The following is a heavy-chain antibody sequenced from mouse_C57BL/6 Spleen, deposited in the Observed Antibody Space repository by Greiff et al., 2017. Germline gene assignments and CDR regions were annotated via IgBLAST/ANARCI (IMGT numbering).Heavy chain of an antibody. CDR1: GFNFKNTY. D-gene: IGHD2-3*01. CDR3: ARYDGYPYYYAMDY. J-gene: IGHJ4*01. Sequence: VQLQQSVAELVRPGASVKLSCTASGFNFKNTYMHWVKQRPEQGLEWIGRIDPANGNTKYAPKFQGKATITADTSSTTAYLQLSSLTSEDTAIYYCARYDGYPYYYAMDYWGQGTSVTVSS. V-gene: IGHV14-3*01. CDR2: IDPANGNT.